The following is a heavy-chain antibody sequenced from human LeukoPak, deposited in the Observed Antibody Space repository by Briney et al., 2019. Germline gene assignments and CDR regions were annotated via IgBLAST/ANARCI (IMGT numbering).Heavy chain of an antibody. CDR2: ISYDESNK. CDR3: ARDIGSSSEVGGDY. CDR1: GFTFSSYG. J-gene: IGHJ4*02. Sequence: GGSLRLSCAASGFTFSSYGMHWVRQAPGKGLEWVAVISYDESNKHYADSVKGRFTISRDNSKNTLYLQMNRLRAEDTAVYYCARDIGSSSEVGGDYWGQGTLVTVSS. V-gene: IGHV3-30*05. D-gene: IGHD6-6*01.